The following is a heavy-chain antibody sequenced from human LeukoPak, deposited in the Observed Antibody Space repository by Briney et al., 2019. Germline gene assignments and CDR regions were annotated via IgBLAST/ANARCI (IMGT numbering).Heavy chain of an antibody. Sequence: ASVKVSCKASGYTFTGYYMHWVRQAPGQGLEWMGWINPNSGGTNYAQKFQGRVTMTRDTSISTAYMELSRLRSDDTAVYYCARVARSQSYYYYMDVWGTGTTVTVSS. CDR2: INPNSGGT. CDR3: ARVARSQSYYYYMDV. V-gene: IGHV1-2*02. D-gene: IGHD1-26*01. CDR1: GYTFTGYY. J-gene: IGHJ6*03.